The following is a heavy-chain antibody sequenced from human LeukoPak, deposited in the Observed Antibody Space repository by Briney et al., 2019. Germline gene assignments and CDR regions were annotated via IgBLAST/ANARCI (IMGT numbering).Heavy chain of an antibody. J-gene: IGHJ4*02. CDR1: GGSISSSSYY. CDR3: ARIGVSSTSQYYFDS. CDR2: CYYSGST. Sequence: PSETLSLTCTVSGGSISSSSYYWGWIRQPPGKGLEWIGSCYYSGSTYYYPSLKSRVTISVDTSKNQFSLKLSSVTAADTAVYYCARIGVSSTSQYYFDSWGQGTLVTVSS. D-gene: IGHD2-2*01. V-gene: IGHV4-39*01.